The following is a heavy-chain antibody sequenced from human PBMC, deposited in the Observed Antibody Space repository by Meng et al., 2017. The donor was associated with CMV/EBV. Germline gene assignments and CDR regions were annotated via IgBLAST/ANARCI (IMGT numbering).Heavy chain of an antibody. Sequence: GSLRLSCAASGFTFSSYEMNWVRQAPGKGLEWVSYISSSGSTIYYADSVKGRFTISRDNAKNSLYLQMNSLRAEDTAVYYCARGRKTVVVPAAIPAWFDPWGQGTLVTVSS. CDR3: ARGRKTVVVPAAIPAWFDP. CDR1: GFTFSSYE. CDR2: ISSSGSTI. D-gene: IGHD2-2*02. V-gene: IGHV3-48*03. J-gene: IGHJ5*02.